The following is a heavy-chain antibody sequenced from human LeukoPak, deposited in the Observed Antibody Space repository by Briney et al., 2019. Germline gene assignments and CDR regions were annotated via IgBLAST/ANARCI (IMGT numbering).Heavy chain of an antibody. D-gene: IGHD3-10*01. CDR2: VSNSGDYI. CDR1: GFTFNNYN. J-gene: IGHJ4*02. Sequence: PGGSLRLFCATSGFTFNNYNMNWVRQAPGKGLEWVSSVSNSGDYIHYADSVKGRFTISRDNSKNSLYLQMNSLRAEDTAVYYCARGVRGLNTWANDYWGQGTLVTVSS. CDR3: ARGVRGLNTWANDY. V-gene: IGHV3-21*06.